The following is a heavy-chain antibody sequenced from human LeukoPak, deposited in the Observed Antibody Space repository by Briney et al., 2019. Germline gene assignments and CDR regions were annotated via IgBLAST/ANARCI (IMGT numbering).Heavy chain of an antibody. CDR3: ARLSYYYASGSYSSVDV. D-gene: IGHD3-10*01. CDR2: IYSGGST. V-gene: IGHV3-53*01. J-gene: IGHJ6*02. CDR1: GFTVSSNY. Sequence: GGSLRLSCAASGFTVSSNYMSWVRQAPGKGLEWVSVIYSGGSTYYADSVKGRFTISRENSKNTLYLQMNTLRAEDTAVYYCARLSYYYASGSYSSVDVWGQGTTVTVSS.